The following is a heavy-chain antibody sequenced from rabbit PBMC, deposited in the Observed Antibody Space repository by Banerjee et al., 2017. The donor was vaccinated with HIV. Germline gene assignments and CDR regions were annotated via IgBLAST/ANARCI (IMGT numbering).Heavy chain of an antibody. V-gene: IGHV1S45*01. CDR3: ARDLAGVIGWNFNL. CDR2: INTSSGNT. Sequence: QQQLEESGGDLVTPEGSLTLTCTASGFTLSGYWMSWVRQAPGKGLEWIACINTSSGNTVYATWAKGRFTISKTSSTTVTLQMTSLTAADTATYFCARDLAGVIGWNFNLWGPGTLVTVS. CDR1: GFTLSGYW. D-gene: IGHD4-1*01. J-gene: IGHJ4*01.